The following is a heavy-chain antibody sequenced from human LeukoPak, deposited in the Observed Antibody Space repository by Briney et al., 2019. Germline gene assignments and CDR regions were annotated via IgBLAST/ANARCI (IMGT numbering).Heavy chain of an antibody. D-gene: IGHD4-17*01. J-gene: IGHJ3*02. V-gene: IGHV3-23*01. Sequence: GGSLRLSCAASGFSFSNYALTWVRQAPGKGLEWVAATGKNSAVTNHAESVKGRFTISRDNSKYTLFLQMNSLRAEDTAVYYCARDPNGDYIGAFDMWGPGTMVTVSS. CDR1: GFSFSNYA. CDR3: ARDPNGDYIGAFDM. CDR2: TGKNSAVT.